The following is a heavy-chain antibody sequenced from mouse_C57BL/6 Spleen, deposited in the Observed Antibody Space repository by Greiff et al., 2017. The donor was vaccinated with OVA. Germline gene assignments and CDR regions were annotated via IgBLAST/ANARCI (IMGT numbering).Heavy chain of an antibody. Sequence: EVQLQQSGAELVKPGASVKLSCTASGFNIKDYYMHWVKQRTEQGLEWIGRIDPEDGETKYAPKFKGKGTITADTSSNTAYLQLSSLTSEDTAVYYCARDCAWFAYWGQGTLVTVSA. CDR3: ARDCAWFAY. V-gene: IGHV14-2*01. CDR1: GFNIKDYY. J-gene: IGHJ3*01. CDR2: IDPEDGET.